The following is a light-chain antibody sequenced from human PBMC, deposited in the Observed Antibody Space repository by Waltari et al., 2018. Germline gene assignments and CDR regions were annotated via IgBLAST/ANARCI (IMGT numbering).Light chain of an antibody. V-gene: IGKV1-39*01. CDR1: ENINSY. Sequence: IQMTPSPSSLSASVGDSVTITCRASENINSYLNWYQQKLGKAPKLLIYQASTLQSGVPSRFSGSGSGTDYTFTINSLESEDVATYYCQHGYGPPHSFGQGTKLEIK. CDR3: QHGYGPPHS. J-gene: IGKJ2*03. CDR2: QAS.